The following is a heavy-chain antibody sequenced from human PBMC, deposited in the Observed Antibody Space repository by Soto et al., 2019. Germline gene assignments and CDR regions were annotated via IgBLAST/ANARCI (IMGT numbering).Heavy chain of an antibody. V-gene: IGHV4-34*01. CDR2: IYHRGST. Sequence: PSEALVLTCAVFGGSFRGYYWTWIRQRPGTGREGMGEIYHRGSTNYNPSLKNGVTISVDTSKNQSSLKLTSVTAADTAVYYCARDKITGLFDYWGQGTLVTVSS. CDR1: GGSFRGYY. D-gene: IGHD2-8*02. J-gene: IGHJ4*02. CDR3: ARDKITGLFDY.